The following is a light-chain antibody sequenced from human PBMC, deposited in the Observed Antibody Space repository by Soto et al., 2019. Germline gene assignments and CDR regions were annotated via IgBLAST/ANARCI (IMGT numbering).Light chain of an antibody. Sequence: SYELTQPPSVSVSPGQTASITCSGDKLGNKYACWYQQKPGQSPMLVIYQDKKRPSGIPERFSGSNSGNTATLTISGTQAMDEADYYCQTWDISTVVFGGGTKVTVL. CDR1: KLGNKY. J-gene: IGLJ2*01. V-gene: IGLV3-1*01. CDR2: QDK. CDR3: QTWDISTVV.